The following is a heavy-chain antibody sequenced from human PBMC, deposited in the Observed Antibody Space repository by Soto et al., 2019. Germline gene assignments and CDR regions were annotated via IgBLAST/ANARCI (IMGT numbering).Heavy chain of an antibody. J-gene: IGHJ4*02. CDR1: GFIFSNYA. CDR3: AKDLIRGDGYEDPDY. CDR2: IYAAGEGK. V-gene: IGHV3-23*04. D-gene: IGHD3-10*01. Sequence: VQLVESGGGVVQPGRSLRLSCEASGFIFSNYAMFWFRQAPGKGLEWVSTIYAAGEGKKYAGSVKGRFTISRDNSRDTLFLQMDSLRVEDTAIYFCAKDLIRGDGYEDPDYWGQGTLVTVSS.